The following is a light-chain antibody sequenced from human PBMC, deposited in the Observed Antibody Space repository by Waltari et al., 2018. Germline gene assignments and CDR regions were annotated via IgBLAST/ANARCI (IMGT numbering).Light chain of an antibody. CDR1: NSDIGGYNY. CDR2: GVS. J-gene: IGLJ2*01. CDR3: SSYAGSKTLL. Sequence: QAALTQPPSVSGSPGQSVTISCTGTNSDIGGYNYVSWYQQHPGKAPKLMIYGVSKRPAGVSDRFSGSKSGNTASLTISGLQAEDEADYYCSSYAGSKTLLFGGGTRLTVL. V-gene: IGLV2-11*01.